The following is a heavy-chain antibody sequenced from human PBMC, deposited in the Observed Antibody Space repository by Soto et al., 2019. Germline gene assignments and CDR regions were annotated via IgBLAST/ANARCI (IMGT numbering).Heavy chain of an antibody. J-gene: IGHJ4*02. CDR3: TCWIAARCS. V-gene: IGHV3-72*01. Sequence: EVQLVESGGDLVQPGGSLRLSCAASGFTLSDYYMDWVRQAPGKGLEWVARTKNRSQRYTIEYAASVKGRFTISRDDSKNSLFLQMNSLNSDDTAVYYCTCWIAARCSWGQGTLVTVAS. CDR1: GFTLSDYY. CDR2: TKNRSQRYTI. D-gene: IGHD6-6*01.